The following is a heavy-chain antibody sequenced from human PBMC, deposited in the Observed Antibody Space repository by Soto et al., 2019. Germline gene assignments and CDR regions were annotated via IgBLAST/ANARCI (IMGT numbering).Heavy chain of an antibody. V-gene: IGHV3-23*01. CDR3: AKMRYYDFWSGYYRRPGSYGMDV. D-gene: IGHD3-3*01. Sequence: EVQLLESGGGLVQPGGSLRLSCAASGFTFSSYAMSWVRQAPGKGLEWVSAISGSGGSTYYADSVKGRFTISRDNSKNTVYLQMTSLRAEDTAVYYCAKMRYYDFWSGYYRRPGSYGMDVWGQGTTVTVSS. J-gene: IGHJ6*02. CDR1: GFTFSSYA. CDR2: ISGSGGST.